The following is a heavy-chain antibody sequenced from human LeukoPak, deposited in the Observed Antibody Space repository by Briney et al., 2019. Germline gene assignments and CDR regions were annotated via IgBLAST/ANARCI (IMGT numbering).Heavy chain of an antibody. CDR3: ARIITVVGAYFEY. D-gene: IGHD3-10*01. Sequence: PGGSLRLSCAASGFIVSNNYMNWVRQAPGKGLEWVSVIYSGGSTKYADSVKGRFTISRDNCKNTLYLQMNSLRAEDTAVYCCARIITVVGAYFEYWGQGTLVSVSS. CDR1: GFIVSNNY. J-gene: IGHJ4*02. V-gene: IGHV3-53*01. CDR2: IYSGGST.